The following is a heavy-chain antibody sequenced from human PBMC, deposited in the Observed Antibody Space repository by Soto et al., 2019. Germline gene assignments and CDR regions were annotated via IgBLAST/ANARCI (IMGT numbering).Heavy chain of an antibody. D-gene: IGHD3-16*01. CDR2: MNSNSGDT. Sequence: QVQLVQSGAEVKKQGASVKVSCQASGYTFTSYDINWVRQATGQGLEWMGCMNSNSGDTGYAQKFQGRGTLTRDTSISTANHALGRRRSAEPAVYYCARTMWGGSPNYASRYYYYGLAIWGQGTTATVSS. V-gene: IGHV1-8*01. CDR3: ARTMWGGSPNYASRYYYYGLAI. J-gene: IGHJ6*02. CDR1: GYTFTSYD.